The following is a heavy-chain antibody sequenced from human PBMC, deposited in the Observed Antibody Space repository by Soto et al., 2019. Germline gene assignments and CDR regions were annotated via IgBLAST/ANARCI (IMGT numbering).Heavy chain of an antibody. D-gene: IGHD6-6*01. CDR3: AKGSSSFYYYYGMDV. Sequence: PGGSLRLSCAASGFTFSSYAMSWVRQAPGKGLEWVSAISGSGGSTYYADSVKGRFTISRDNSKNTLYLQMNSLRAEDTAVYYYAKGSSSFYYYYGMDVWGQGTTVTAP. CDR1: GFTFSSYA. J-gene: IGHJ6*02. CDR2: ISGSGGST. V-gene: IGHV3-23*01.